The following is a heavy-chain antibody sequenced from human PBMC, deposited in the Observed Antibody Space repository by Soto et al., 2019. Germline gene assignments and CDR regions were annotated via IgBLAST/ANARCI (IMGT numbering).Heavy chain of an antibody. D-gene: IGHD3-22*01. V-gene: IGHV4-31*03. CDR2: IYYSGST. J-gene: IGHJ5*02. Sequence: SETLSLTCTVSGGSISSGGYYWSWIRQHPGKGLEWIGYIYYSGSTYYNPSLKSRVTISVDTSKNQFSLKLSSVTAADTAVYYCARDTYYYDSSGYFNWFAPWGQGTLVTVSS. CDR1: GGSISSGGYY. CDR3: ARDTYYYDSSGYFNWFAP.